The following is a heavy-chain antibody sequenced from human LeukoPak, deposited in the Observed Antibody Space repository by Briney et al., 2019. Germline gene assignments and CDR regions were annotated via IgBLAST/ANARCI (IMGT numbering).Heavy chain of an antibody. CDR1: GYTFTGYY. Sequence: ASVKVSCKASGYTFTGYYMHWVRQAPGQGLEWMGWINPNSGGTNYAQKFQGWVTMTRDTSISTAYMELSRLRSDDTAVYYCARGYDSNDYYYYYGMDVWGQGTTVTVSS. D-gene: IGHD5-12*01. CDR2: INPNSGGT. CDR3: ARGYDSNDYYYYYGMDV. V-gene: IGHV1-2*04. J-gene: IGHJ6*02.